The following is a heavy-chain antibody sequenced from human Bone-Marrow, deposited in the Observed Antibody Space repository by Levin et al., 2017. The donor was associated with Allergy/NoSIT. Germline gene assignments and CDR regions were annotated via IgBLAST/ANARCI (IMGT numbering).Heavy chain of an antibody. J-gene: IGHJ4*02. D-gene: IGHD3-16*01. CDR1: GFIFSSDG. CDR3: AKERFRLDS. CDR2: ISSDGSNK. Sequence: GGSLRLSCAASGFIFSSDGMHWVRQAPGKGLEWVALISSDGSNKFYADPVKGRFTISRDNTKNTLYLQMNNLRSNDTAVYYCAKERFRLDSWGQGTLVTVSS. V-gene: IGHV3-30*18.